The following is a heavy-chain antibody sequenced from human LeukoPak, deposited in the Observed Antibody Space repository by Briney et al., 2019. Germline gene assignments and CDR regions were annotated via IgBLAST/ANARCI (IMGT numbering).Heavy chain of an antibody. D-gene: IGHD3-9*01. CDR3: ARGHYDVLAASYKWTPDY. Sequence: GGSLRLSCAASGFTFNTFNMNWVRRAPGKGLEWVSSITSGGDYIYYADSVKGRSTTSRDNAKNSLSLQLNSLRVEDTAVYYCARGHYDVLAASYKWTPDYWGQGTLVTVSS. CDR1: GFTFNTFN. J-gene: IGHJ4*02. V-gene: IGHV3-21*01. CDR2: ITSGGDYI.